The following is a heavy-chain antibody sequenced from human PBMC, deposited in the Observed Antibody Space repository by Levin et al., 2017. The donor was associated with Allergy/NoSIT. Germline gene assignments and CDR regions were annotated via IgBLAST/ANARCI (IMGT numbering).Heavy chain of an antibody. CDR3: ARDLGTGWYDNAFEI. V-gene: IGHV1-18*01. CDR2: ISPNNGHT. Sequence: RGGSLRLSCKASGYTFRVYGIIWVRQAPGEGLEWLGWISPNNGHTKVSHKVQGRVTMTTDASTTTAYLDIRSLTSDDTAVYYCARDLGTGWYDNAFEIWGQGTLVSVSS. D-gene: IGHD6-19*01. CDR1: GYTFRVYG. J-gene: IGHJ3*02.